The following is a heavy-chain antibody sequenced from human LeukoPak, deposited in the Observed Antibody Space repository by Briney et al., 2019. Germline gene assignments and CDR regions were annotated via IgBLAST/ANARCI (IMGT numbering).Heavy chain of an antibody. J-gene: IGHJ4*02. D-gene: IGHD1-26*01. CDR3: ARGGNYAPFDY. Sequence: PGGSLRLSCVVSGFTFGNEEMNWVRQVPGTGLEWIAYISDTGSRITYGDSVKGRFTISRDNAKNSLYLQMSSLRVEDTAIYYCARGGNYAPFDYWGQGALVAVSS. V-gene: IGHV3-48*03. CDR1: GFTFGNEE. CDR2: ISDTGSRI.